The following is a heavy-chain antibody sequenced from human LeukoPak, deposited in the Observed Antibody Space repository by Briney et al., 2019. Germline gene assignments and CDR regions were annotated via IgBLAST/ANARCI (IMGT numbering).Heavy chain of an antibody. CDR3: ARRITMVRGVIISYFDY. CDR1: GFTFSSYA. D-gene: IGHD3-10*01. Sequence: GRSLRLSCAASGFTFSSYAMHWVRQAPGKGLEWVAVISYDGSNKYYADSVKGRFTISRDNSKNTLYLQMNSLRAEDTAVCYCARRITMVRGVIISYFDYWGQGTLVTVSS. CDR2: ISYDGSNK. J-gene: IGHJ4*02. V-gene: IGHV3-30-3*01.